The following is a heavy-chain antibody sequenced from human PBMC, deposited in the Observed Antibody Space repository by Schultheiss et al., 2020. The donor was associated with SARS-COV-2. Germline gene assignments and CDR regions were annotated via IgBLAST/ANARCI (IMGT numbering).Heavy chain of an antibody. J-gene: IGHJ6*03. CDR2: ISSSGSTI. V-gene: IGHV3-48*01. D-gene: IGHD5-12*01. CDR3: ARAVVATISTQYYYYYYMDV. CDR1: GFTFSSYA. Sequence: GGSLRLSCAASGFTFSSYAMSWVRQAPGKGLEWVSYISSSGSTIYYADSVKGRFTISRDNSKNTLYLQMNSLRAEDTAVYYCARAVVATISTQYYYYYYMDVWGKGTTVTVSS.